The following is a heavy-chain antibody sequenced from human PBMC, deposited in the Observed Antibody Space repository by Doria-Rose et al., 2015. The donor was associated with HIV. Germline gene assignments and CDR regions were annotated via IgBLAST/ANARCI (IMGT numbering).Heavy chain of an antibody. J-gene: IGHJ4*02. CDR2: IFSDDER. V-gene: IGHV2-26*01. D-gene: IGHD6-13*01. Sequence: QWGPVLVKPTETLTLTCTVSGVSLSSPGMGASWIRQPPGKALEWLSNIFSDDERSYNTSLKSRLTISRGTSKSQVVLTMTDMDPVDTATYYCARIKSSRWYHKYYLDFWGQGTLVIVSA. CDR1: GVSLSSPGMG. CDR3: ARIKSSRWYHKYYLDF.